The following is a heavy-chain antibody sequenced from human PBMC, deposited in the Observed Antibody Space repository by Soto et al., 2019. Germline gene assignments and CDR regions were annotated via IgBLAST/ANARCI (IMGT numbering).Heavy chain of an antibody. Sequence: SETLSLTCTVSGGSISSSSYYWGWIRQPPGKGLEWIGSIYYSGSTYYNPSLKSRVTISVDTSKNQFSLKLSSVTAADTAVYYCARQDIVVVTAAIYYYGMDVWGQGTTIT. D-gene: IGHD2-2*01. CDR1: GGSISSSSYY. CDR2: IYYSGST. V-gene: IGHV4-39*01. J-gene: IGHJ6*02. CDR3: ARQDIVVVTAAIYYYGMDV.